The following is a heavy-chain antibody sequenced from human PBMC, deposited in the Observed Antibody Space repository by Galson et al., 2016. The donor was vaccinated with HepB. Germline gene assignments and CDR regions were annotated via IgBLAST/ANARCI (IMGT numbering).Heavy chain of an antibody. J-gene: IGHJ4*02. Sequence: SLRLSCAASGFIFSDDWMHWVRQTAGRGLVYIAHIDEDGSETSYADSVKGRFTISRDNAKNTVYLQMNILRGDDTAVYFCAKGGPEGTGTLDSWGQGTQVTVSS. V-gene: IGHV3-74*01. CDR2: IDEDGSET. CDR3: AKGGPEGTGTLDS. D-gene: IGHD1-14*01. CDR1: GFIFSDDW.